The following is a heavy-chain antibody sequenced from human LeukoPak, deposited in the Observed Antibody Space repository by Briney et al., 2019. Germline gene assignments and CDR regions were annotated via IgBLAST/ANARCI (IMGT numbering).Heavy chain of an antibody. Sequence: PGGSLRLSCAASGFTFSSYEMNWVRQAPGEGLEWISYISSDSSAIYYADSVKGRFTISRDNAKNSLYLQMNSLRAEDTAVYYCARAARYCTAGSCSRGYMDVWGKGTTVTVSS. J-gene: IGHJ6*03. V-gene: IGHV3-48*01. CDR2: ISSDSSAI. CDR3: ARAARYCTAGSCSRGYMDV. D-gene: IGHD2-15*01. CDR1: GFTFSSYE.